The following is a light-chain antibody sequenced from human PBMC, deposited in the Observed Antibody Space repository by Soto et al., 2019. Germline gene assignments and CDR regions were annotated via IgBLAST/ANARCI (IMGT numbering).Light chain of an antibody. CDR3: QQYSNWKT. CDR2: DAS. V-gene: IGKV3-15*01. CDR1: RTVGSK. J-gene: IGKJ2*01. Sequence: EIVMTQSPATLSVSPGESVTLSCRASRTVGSKLAWYQQKPGQAPRLLISDASTRATGIPARFSGSGSGTEFTLTISSLQSEDFAVYYCQQYSNWKTFGQGTKLEIK.